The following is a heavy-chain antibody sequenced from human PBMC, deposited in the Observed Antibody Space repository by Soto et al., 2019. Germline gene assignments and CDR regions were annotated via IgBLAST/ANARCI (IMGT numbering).Heavy chain of an antibody. CDR1: GYSFDRYA. Sequence: ASGKVSCKAFGYSFDRYAYSWVRQAPGQGLEWMGRIGSGDTNYAQKLQGRVTMTTDTSTNTAYMELRSLRSDDTALYYCARENDPYGFDLWGQGTMVTVSS. V-gene: IGHV1-18*01. CDR2: IGSGDT. J-gene: IGHJ3*01. CDR3: ARENDPYGFDL.